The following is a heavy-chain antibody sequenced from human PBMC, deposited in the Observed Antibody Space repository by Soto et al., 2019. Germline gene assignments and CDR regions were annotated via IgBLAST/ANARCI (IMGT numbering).Heavy chain of an antibody. CDR1: GFIFDDYS. D-gene: IGHD2-2*01. J-gene: IGHJ4*02. Sequence: GGSLRLSCVASGFIFDDYSMHWVRQVPGKGLEWVSGCSWNNGSIGYADSVNGRFTISRDNAKNSLYLQMNSLRFEDTAIYYCVKDVALTFPGSTSIFDSWGQGALVTVSS. V-gene: IGHV3-9*01. CDR3: VKDVALTFPGSTSIFDS. CDR2: CSWNNGSI.